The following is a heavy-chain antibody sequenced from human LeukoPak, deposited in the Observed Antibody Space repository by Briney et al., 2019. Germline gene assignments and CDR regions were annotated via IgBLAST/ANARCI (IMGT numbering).Heavy chain of an antibody. CDR1: GGSISSYY. CDR3: ARGHYSNYGNWFDP. J-gene: IGHJ5*02. Sequence: SETLSLTCTVPGGSISSYYWSWIRQPAGKGLEWIGRIYTSGSTNYNPSLKSRVTMSVDTSKNQFSLKLSSVTAADTAVYYCARGHYSNYGNWFDPWGQGTLVTVSS. V-gene: IGHV4-4*07. CDR2: IYTSGST. D-gene: IGHD4-11*01.